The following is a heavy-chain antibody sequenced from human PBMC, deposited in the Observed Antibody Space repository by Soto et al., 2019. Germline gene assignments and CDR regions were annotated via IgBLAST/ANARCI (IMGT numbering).Heavy chain of an antibody. CDR2: ISSSSSYI. Sequence: PGGSLRLSCAASGFTFSSYSMNWVRQAPGKGLEWVSSISSSSSYIYYADSVKGRFTISRDNAKNSLYLQMNSLRAEDTAVYYCARNVLRYFDPSFPPVDYWGQGTLVTVSS. D-gene: IGHD3-9*01. J-gene: IGHJ4*02. V-gene: IGHV3-21*01. CDR3: ARNVLRYFDPSFPPVDY. CDR1: GFTFSSYS.